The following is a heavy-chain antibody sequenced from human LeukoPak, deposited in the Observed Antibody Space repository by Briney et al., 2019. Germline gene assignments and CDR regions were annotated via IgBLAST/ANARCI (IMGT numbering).Heavy chain of an antibody. V-gene: IGHV4-39*07. CDR1: GGSVSSRSSY. CDR2: IYYSGST. D-gene: IGHD5-18*01. J-gene: IGHJ4*02. Sequence: PSETLSLTCTVSGGSVSSRSSYWGWIRQPPGKGLEWIGNIYYSGSTNYNPSLKSRVTISVDTSKNQFSLKLSSVTAADTAVYYCARYDVDTAMGYDYWGQGTLVTVSS. CDR3: ARYDVDTAMGYDY.